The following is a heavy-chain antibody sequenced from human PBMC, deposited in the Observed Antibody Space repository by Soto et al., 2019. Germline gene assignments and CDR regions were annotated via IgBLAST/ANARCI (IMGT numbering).Heavy chain of an antibody. J-gene: IGHJ5*02. D-gene: IGHD7-27*01. CDR1: GFTFSSYS. CDR3: ARVGLTGDLPNWFDP. Sequence: EVQLVESGGGLVKPGGSLRLSYAASGFTFSSYSMNWVRQAPGKGLEWVSSISSSSSYIYYADSVKGRFTISRDNAKNSLYLQMNSLRAEDTAVYYCARVGLTGDLPNWFDPWGQGTLVTVSS. V-gene: IGHV3-21*01. CDR2: ISSSSSYI.